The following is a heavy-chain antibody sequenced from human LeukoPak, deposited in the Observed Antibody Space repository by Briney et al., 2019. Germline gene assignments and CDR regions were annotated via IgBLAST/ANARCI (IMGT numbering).Heavy chain of an antibody. CDR1: GYSISSGYY. Sequence: SETLSLTCTVSGYSISSGYYWGWIRQPPGKGLEWIGSIYHSGSTYYNPSLKSRVTISVDTSKNQFSLKLSSVTAADTAVYYCARSIVVVGSAFDIWGQGTMVTVSS. CDR3: ARSIVVVGSAFDI. D-gene: IGHD2-15*01. CDR2: IYHSGST. V-gene: IGHV4-38-2*02. J-gene: IGHJ3*02.